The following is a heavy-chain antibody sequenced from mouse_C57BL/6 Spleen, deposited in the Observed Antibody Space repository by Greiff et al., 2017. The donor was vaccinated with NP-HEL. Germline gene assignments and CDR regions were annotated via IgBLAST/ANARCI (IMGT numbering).Heavy chain of an antibody. V-gene: IGHV5-17*01. CDR1: GFTLSDYG. CDR2: LSSGSSTI. CDR3: ARPDYGSSSYFDY. D-gene: IGHD1-1*01. J-gene: IGHJ2*01. Sequence: EVQGVESGGGLVPPGGSLQLSRAASGFTLSDYGMHWVRQAPEKGLEWVAYLSSGSSTIYYAATVKGRFTISGDNVKNTLVLQMTSLRSEDTSMYYSARPDYGSSSYFDYWGQGITLKVSS.